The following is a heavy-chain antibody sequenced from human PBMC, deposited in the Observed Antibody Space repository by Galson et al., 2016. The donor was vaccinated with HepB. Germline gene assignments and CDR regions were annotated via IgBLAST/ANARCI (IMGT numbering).Heavy chain of an antibody. J-gene: IGHJ4*02. V-gene: IGHV1-58*02. CDR3: AAVYCSGTSSPGATDY. D-gene: IGHD2-2*01. Sequence: SVKVSCKASGISFTSFAMQWVRQARGQRLEWIGWIVVGSGNTNYAQKFQERVTITRDMSTSAAYMELSSLRSEDTAVYYCAAVYCSGTSSPGATDYWGQGTLVTVSS. CDR1: GISFTSFA. CDR2: IVVGSGNT.